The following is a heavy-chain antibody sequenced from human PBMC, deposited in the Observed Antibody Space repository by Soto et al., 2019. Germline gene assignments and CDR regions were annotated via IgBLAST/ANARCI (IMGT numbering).Heavy chain of an antibody. CDR3: ARDMAVVVAAEDAFDI. Sequence: QVQLVQSGAEVKKPGSSVKVSCKASGGTFSSYTISWVRQAPGQGLEWMGRIIPILGIANYAQKFQGRVTINEDKSTSTAYMELSSLRSEDTAVYYCARDMAVVVAAEDAFDIWGQGTMVTVSS. J-gene: IGHJ3*02. CDR1: GGTFSSYT. V-gene: IGHV1-69*08. CDR2: IIPILGIA. D-gene: IGHD2-15*01.